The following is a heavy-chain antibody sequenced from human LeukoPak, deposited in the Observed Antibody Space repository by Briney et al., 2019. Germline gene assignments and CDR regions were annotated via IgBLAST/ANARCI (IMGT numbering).Heavy chain of an antibody. Sequence: ASVKVSCKASGYTFTSYAMHWVRQAPGQRLEWMGWINAGNGNTKYSQKFQGRVTITRDTSASTAYMELSSLRSEDTAMYYCARERNSGIYSYAFDIWGQGTMVTVSS. CDR3: ARERNSGIYSYAFDI. J-gene: IGHJ3*02. CDR1: GYTFTSYA. D-gene: IGHD3-10*01. CDR2: INAGNGNT. V-gene: IGHV1-3*01.